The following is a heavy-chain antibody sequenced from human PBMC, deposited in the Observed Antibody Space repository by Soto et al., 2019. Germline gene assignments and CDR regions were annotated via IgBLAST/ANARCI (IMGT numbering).Heavy chain of an antibody. CDR3: AHRTNIAAAGTFDC. V-gene: IGHV3-49*03. J-gene: IGHJ4*02. CDR1: GFTFGDYA. Sequence: GGSLRLSCTASGFTFGDYAMSWFRQAPGKGLEWVGFIRSKTYGGTTVYAASVKGRFTISRDDSKSIAHLQMNSLKTEDTAVYYCAHRTNIAAAGTFDCWGQGTLVTVSS. CDR2: IRSKTYGGTT. D-gene: IGHD6-13*01.